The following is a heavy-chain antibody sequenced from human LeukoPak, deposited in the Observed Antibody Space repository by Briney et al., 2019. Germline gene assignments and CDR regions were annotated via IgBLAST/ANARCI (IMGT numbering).Heavy chain of an antibody. CDR3: VVGGSPGY. D-gene: IGHD2-15*01. Sequence: GGSLRLSCAASGLAFSAYKMHWVRQAPRKGLVWVSRISTDGYTTDYADFVQGRFTASRDNTKNTWSLEMSSLRAEDTAVYYCVVGGSPGYWGQGTLVTVSS. J-gene: IGHJ4*02. V-gene: IGHV3-74*01. CDR2: ISTDGYTT. CDR1: GLAFSAYK.